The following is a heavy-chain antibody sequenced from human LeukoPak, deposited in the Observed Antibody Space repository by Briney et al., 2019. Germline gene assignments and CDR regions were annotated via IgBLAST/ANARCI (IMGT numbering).Heavy chain of an antibody. CDR1: GFTFSDYY. V-gene: IGHV3-11*01. CDR3: ARGYSSSWYEDNRFDP. CDR2: ISSSGSSI. Sequence: GGSLRLSCAASGFTFSDYYMSWIRQAPGKGLEWVSYISSSGSSIYYADSLRGRFTISRDNAKNSLYLQMNSLRAEDTAVYYCARGYSSSWYEDNRFDPWGQGTLVTVSS. D-gene: IGHD6-13*01. J-gene: IGHJ5*02.